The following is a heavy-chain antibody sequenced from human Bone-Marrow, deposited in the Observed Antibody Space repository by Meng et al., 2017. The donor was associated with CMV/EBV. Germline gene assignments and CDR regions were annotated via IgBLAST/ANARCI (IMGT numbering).Heavy chain of an antibody. J-gene: IGHJ4*02. Sequence: QITLKESCPTLVKPTQTLTLTCTFSGFSLNSNGMGVGWIRQPPGKALEWLALIYWNGDKRYSPSLKSRLTITKDTSNNQVVLTMTNMGPVDTATYSCAHRPTEGLFDYWGQGTLVTVSS. CDR1: GFSLNSNGMG. V-gene: IGHV2-5*01. CDR3: AHRPTEGLFDY. CDR2: IYWNGDK.